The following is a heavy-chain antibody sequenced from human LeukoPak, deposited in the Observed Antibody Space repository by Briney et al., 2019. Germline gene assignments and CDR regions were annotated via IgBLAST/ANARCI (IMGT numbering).Heavy chain of an antibody. CDR3: TPSLYDILTGSDY. D-gene: IGHD3-9*01. V-gene: IGHV3-73*01. CDR1: GFTFSGSA. J-gene: IGHJ4*02. Sequence: QAGGSLKLSCAASGFTFSGSAMHWVRQASGKGLEWVGRIRSKANSYATAYAASVKGRFTISRDDSKNTAYLQMNSLKTEDTAVYYCTPSLYDILTGSDYWGQGTLATVSS. CDR2: IRSKANSYAT.